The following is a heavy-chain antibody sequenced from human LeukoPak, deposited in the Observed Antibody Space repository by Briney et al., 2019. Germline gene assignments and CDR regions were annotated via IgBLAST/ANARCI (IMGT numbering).Heavy chain of an antibody. Sequence: PGGSLRLSCVASGFTFNNYAMTWVRQAPGKGLEWISGLSSGGGSPYYADPVKGRFTISRDNSKNTLFLQMNSLRAEDTAIYYCTRVTSTGSCYQSDYWGQGTLVTVSS. D-gene: IGHD2-15*01. J-gene: IGHJ4*02. V-gene: IGHV3-23*01. CDR1: GFTFNNYA. CDR3: TRVTSTGSCYQSDY. CDR2: LSSGGGSP.